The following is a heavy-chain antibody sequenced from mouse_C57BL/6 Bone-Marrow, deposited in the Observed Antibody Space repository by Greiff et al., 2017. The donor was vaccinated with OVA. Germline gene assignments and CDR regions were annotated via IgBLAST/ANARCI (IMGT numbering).Heavy chain of an antibody. V-gene: IGHV1-5*01. CDR2: IYPGNSDT. CDR3: TRRTYYSNFWFAY. D-gene: IGHD2-5*01. J-gene: IGHJ3*01. CDR1: GYTFTSYW. Sequence: DVKLQESGPVLARPGASVKMSCKTSGYTFTSYWMHWVKQRPGQGLEWIGAIYPGNSDTSYNQKFKGKAKLTAVTSASTAYMELSSLTNEDSAVYYCTRRTYYSNFWFAYWGQGTLVTVSA.